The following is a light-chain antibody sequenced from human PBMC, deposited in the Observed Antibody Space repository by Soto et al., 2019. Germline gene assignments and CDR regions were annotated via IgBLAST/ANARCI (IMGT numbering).Light chain of an antibody. V-gene: IGLV1-44*01. J-gene: IGLJ1*01. Sequence: QSVLTQPPSASGTPGQRVTISCSGSNSNIGSNAVNWYQQFPGTAPTLLIYSTNERPSGVPDRFSGSKSGTSASLAISGLQSEDAADYYCAAWDGSLNGYVFGTGTKLTVL. CDR1: NSNIGSNA. CDR3: AAWDGSLNGYV. CDR2: STN.